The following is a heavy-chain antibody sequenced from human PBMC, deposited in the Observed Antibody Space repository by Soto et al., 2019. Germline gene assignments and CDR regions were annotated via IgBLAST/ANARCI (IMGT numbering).Heavy chain of an antibody. Sequence: SETLSLTCSVSGDSVSNGDYSWSWFRQPPGKGLEWIGYIYYIGGLYYNPSLQSRVTISMDTSKNQVSLNLTSVTAADTAVYFCARAPYQDYGDSYYYYALDAWGPGLTVTVSS. D-gene: IGHD4-17*01. V-gene: IGHV4-30-4*01. J-gene: IGHJ6*02. CDR1: GDSVSNGDYS. CDR2: IYYIGGL. CDR3: ARAPYQDYGDSYYYYALDA.